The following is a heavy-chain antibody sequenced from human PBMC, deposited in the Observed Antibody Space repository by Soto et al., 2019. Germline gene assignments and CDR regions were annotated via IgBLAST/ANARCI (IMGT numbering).Heavy chain of an antibody. CDR1: GFSLSTSGVG. V-gene: IGHV2-5*02. D-gene: IGHD5-12*01. CDR3: AHITGYGAPFNY. Sequence: QITLKESGPPLVTPTQTLTLTCTFSGFSLSTSGVGVGWIRQPPGKALECLALIYWDDDKLYSPYLKSRLAITQATATNQVVRTMTNMDPAATATYSCAHITGYGAPFNYWGQGTLVTVSS. CDR2: IYWDDDK. J-gene: IGHJ4*02.